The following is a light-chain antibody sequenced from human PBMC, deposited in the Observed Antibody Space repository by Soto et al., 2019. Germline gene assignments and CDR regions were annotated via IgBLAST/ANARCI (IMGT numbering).Light chain of an antibody. Sequence: EIMMTQSPATLSVYPGEGATLSCWARQSVSSNLAWYQQRPGQAPRILIYGASTRAAGIPARFTGSGSGTDFTLTISRLQSEDSAVYCCQQYNDWPPERTFGGGPKVDIK. J-gene: IGKJ4*01. CDR3: QQYNDWPPERT. CDR1: QSVSSN. V-gene: IGKV3-15*01. CDR2: GAS.